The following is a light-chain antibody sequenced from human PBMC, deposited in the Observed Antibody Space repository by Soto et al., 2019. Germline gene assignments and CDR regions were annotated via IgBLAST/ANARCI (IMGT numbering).Light chain of an antibody. CDR1: QSVLYSSTNKNY. Sequence: DIVMTQSPDSLAVSPGERATINCKSSQSVLYSSTNKNYLAWYQQKEGQTPKLLIYWASTLESGVPDRISGSGSGTDFTLTISSLQAEDVAAYYCQQYYSSPRTFGQGTKLEIK. J-gene: IGKJ2*01. CDR3: QQYYSSPRT. V-gene: IGKV4-1*01. CDR2: WAS.